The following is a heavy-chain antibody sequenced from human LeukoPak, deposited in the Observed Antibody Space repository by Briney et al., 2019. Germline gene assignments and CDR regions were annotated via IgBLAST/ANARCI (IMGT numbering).Heavy chain of an antibody. CDR2: INPNSGGT. V-gene: IGHV1-2*04. CDR3: ARGGSYYGGNFQIDY. CDR1: GYTFTSYD. D-gene: IGHD1-26*01. Sequence: ASVKVSCKASGYTFTSYDINWVRQAPGQGLEWMGWINPNSGGTNYAQKFQGWVTMTRDTSISTAYMELSRLRSDDTAVYYRARGGSYYGGNFQIDYWGQGTLVTVSS. J-gene: IGHJ4*02.